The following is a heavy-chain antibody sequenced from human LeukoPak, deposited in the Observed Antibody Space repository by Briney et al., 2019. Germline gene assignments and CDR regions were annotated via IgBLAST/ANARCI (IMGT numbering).Heavy chain of an antibody. CDR1: GFSFSTYG. Sequence: PGGSLRLSCAASGFSFSTYGMHWVRQASGRGLEWVTFISYDGSNKYYGDSVKGRFTISRDNSENTLYLQMNSLRAEDTAVYYCARAGVVHWLQDYWGQGTLVTVSS. CDR2: ISYDGSNK. CDR3: ARAGVVHWLQDY. V-gene: IGHV3-30*03. J-gene: IGHJ4*02. D-gene: IGHD3-9*01.